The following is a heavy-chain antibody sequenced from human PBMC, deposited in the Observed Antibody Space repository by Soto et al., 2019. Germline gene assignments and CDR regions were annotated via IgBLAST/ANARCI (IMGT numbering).Heavy chain of an antibody. CDR3: ARGGGYSYGSPRYYGMDV. CDR2: IIPIFGTA. V-gene: IGHV1-69*12. CDR1: GGTFSSYA. Sequence: QVQLVQSGAEVKKPGSSVKVSCKASGGTFSSYAISWVRQAPGQGLEWMGGIIPIFGTANYAQKFQGRVTITAAESTSTAYMELSSLRSEDTAVYYCARGGGYSYGSPRYYGMDVWGQGTTVTVSS. D-gene: IGHD5-18*01. J-gene: IGHJ6*02.